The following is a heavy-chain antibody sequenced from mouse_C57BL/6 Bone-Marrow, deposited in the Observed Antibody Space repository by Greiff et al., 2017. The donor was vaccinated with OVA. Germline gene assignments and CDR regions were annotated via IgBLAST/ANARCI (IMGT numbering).Heavy chain of an antibody. CDR3: ARCGNWEDY. D-gene: IGHD4-1*01. V-gene: IGHV1-19*01. CDR2: INPYNGGT. CDR1: GYTFTDYY. J-gene: IGHJ2*01. Sequence: VQLQQSGPVLVKPGASVKMSCKASGYTFTDYYMNWVKQSHGKSLEWIGVINPYNGGTSYNQKFKGKATLTVDKSSSTAYMELNSLTSEGSAVYYCARCGNWEDYRGQGNTLTGSP.